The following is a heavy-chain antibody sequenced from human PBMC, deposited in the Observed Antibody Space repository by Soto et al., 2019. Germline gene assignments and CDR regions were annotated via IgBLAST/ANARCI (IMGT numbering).Heavy chain of an antibody. D-gene: IGHD6-19*01. CDR2: ISTTGTT. CDR1: GASISSYF. Sequence: SETLSLTCTVSGASISSYFWTWIRQPAGKGLDWIGRISTTGTTNYNPSLKSRVTMSVDTSENHFSLNLSSVTAADTAVYYCAREAGPDRWFDPWGQGTLVTVSS. V-gene: IGHV4-4*07. CDR3: AREAGPDRWFDP. J-gene: IGHJ5*02.